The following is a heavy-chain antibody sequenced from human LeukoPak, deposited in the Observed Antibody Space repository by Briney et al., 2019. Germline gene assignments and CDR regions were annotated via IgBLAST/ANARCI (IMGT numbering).Heavy chain of an antibody. J-gene: IGHJ6*02. D-gene: IGHD1-26*01. CDR1: GFTFSSYV. Sequence: GGSLRLSCAAPGFTFSSYVMPWVRQAPGKGLDWVEIISYDGSNKYYADSVKGRFTISRDNSKNTLYLQMNSLRAEDTAVYYCAKNSGSYYYYGMDVWGQGTTVTVSS. CDR3: AKNSGSYYYYGMDV. CDR2: ISYDGSNK. V-gene: IGHV3-30*18.